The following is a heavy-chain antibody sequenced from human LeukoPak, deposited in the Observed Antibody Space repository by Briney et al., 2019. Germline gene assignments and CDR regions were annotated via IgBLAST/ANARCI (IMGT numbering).Heavy chain of an antibody. CDR2: IGSTSSPI. CDR3: ARGFGSSWFYS. Sequence: GGSLRLSCAASGFMFSSENMNWVRQAPGKGLEWTSYIGSTSSPIFYADSVKGRFTISRDNAKNSLWLQMNNLRVEDSAIYYCARGFGSSWFYSWGPGTLVTVSP. CDR1: GFMFSSEN. V-gene: IGHV3-48*04. J-gene: IGHJ5*01. D-gene: IGHD2-15*01.